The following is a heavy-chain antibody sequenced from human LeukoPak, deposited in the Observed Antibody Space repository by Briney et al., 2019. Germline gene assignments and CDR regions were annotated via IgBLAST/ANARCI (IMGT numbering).Heavy chain of an antibody. V-gene: IGHV4-38-2*01. CDR2: IYHSGST. Sequence: SETLSLTCAVSGYSISNAYYWGWIRQPPGKGLEWIGSIYHSGSTYYNPSLKSRVTISVDTSKNQFSLNLSSVTAADTAVYYCAKEALSTSWSPYNWFDPWGQGTLVTVSS. CDR1: GYSISNAYY. CDR3: AKEALSTSWSPYNWFDP. J-gene: IGHJ5*02. D-gene: IGHD6-13*01.